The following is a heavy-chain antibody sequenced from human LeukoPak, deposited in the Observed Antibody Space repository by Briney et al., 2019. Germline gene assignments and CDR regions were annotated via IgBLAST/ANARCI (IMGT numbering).Heavy chain of an antibody. Sequence: GGSLRLSCAASGFTFSSYAMSWVRQAPGKGLEWVSAISGSGGSTYYADSVKGRFTISRDNSKNTLYLQMNSLRAEDTAVYYCAKDIYPRSTSCYDYWGQGTLVTVSS. CDR3: AKDIYPRSTSCYDY. V-gene: IGHV3-23*01. J-gene: IGHJ4*02. D-gene: IGHD2-2*01. CDR2: ISGSGGST. CDR1: GFTFSSYA.